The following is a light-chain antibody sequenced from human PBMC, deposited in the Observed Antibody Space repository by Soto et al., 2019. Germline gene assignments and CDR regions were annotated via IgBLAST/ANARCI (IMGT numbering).Light chain of an antibody. CDR2: GAS. J-gene: IGKJ3*01. CDR1: QSVSSSY. CDR3: QQYGSSLFT. Sequence: EIVLTQSPGTLSLSPGERATLSCRASQSVSSSYLAWYQQKPGQAPRLLIYGASSRATGIPDRFSGSGSGTDFTLTTSRLEPVDFAVYYCQQYGSSLFTFGPGTKVDIK. V-gene: IGKV3-20*01.